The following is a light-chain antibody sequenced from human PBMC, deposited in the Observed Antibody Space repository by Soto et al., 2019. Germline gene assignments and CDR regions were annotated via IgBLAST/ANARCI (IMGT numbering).Light chain of an antibody. CDR3: QQYNSYPWT. J-gene: IGKJ1*01. Sequence: DIQMSQSPSTLSASVADRVTITCRASQSISSWLAWYQQKPGKAPKLLIYKASTLESGVPPNFSGSGSGTEFTLTISSLQPEDFATYYCQQYNSYPWTFGQGTKVDIK. CDR1: QSISSW. CDR2: KAS. V-gene: IGKV1-5*03.